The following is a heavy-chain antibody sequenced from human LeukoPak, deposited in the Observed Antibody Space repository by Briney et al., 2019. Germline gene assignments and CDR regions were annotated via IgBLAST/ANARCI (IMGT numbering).Heavy chain of an antibody. D-gene: IGHD2-8*01. Sequence: ASVKVSCKASGYTFTSYYMHWVRQAPGQGLEWMGIINPSGGSTSYAQKFQGRVTMTRDTSTSTVYMELSSLRSEDTAVYYRARGYCANGVCYMVDYWGQGTLVTVSS. V-gene: IGHV1-46*01. CDR1: GYTFTSYY. J-gene: IGHJ4*02. CDR2: INPSGGST. CDR3: ARGYCANGVCYMVDY.